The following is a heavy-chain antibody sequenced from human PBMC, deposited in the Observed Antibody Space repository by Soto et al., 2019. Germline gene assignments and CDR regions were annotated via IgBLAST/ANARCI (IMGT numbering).Heavy chain of an antibody. J-gene: IGHJ3*02. CDR2: IIPIFGTA. Sequence: SVKVSCKASGGTFSSYAISWVRQAPGQGLEWMGGIIPIFGTANYAQKFQGRVTITADESTSAAYMELSSLRSEDTAVYYCARAPDPYYYDSSGYYYSAFDIWGQGTMVTVSS. D-gene: IGHD3-22*01. V-gene: IGHV1-69*13. CDR3: ARAPDPYYYDSSGYYYSAFDI. CDR1: GGTFSSYA.